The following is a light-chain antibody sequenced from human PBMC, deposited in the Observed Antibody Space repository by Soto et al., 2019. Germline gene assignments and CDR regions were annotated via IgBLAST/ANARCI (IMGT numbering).Light chain of an antibody. CDR1: QDSTKY. V-gene: IGKV1-9*01. CDR3: QYYNNYS. Sequence: IQLTQSPSSLSASVGDRVTITCRASQDSTKYLAWYQQKPGKAPNLLIYDASTLHSGVPSRFSGSGSGTEFTLTISGLQPDDFATYYCQYYNNYSFGQGTKVDIK. J-gene: IGKJ1*01. CDR2: DAS.